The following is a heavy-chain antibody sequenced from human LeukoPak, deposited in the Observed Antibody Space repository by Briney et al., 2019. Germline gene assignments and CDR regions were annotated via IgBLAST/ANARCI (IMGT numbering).Heavy chain of an antibody. CDR1: VYTLTELS. CDR3: ATAPSGSYVDY. J-gene: IGHJ4*02. Sequence: ASVTVSFKFSVYTLTELSMHWVRQAPGKGGEGMGGFDPEDGETIYAQKFQGRVTMTEDTSTDTAYMELSSLRSEDTAVYYCATAPSGSYVDYWGQGTLVTVSS. V-gene: IGHV1-24*01. CDR2: FDPEDGET. D-gene: IGHD1-26*01.